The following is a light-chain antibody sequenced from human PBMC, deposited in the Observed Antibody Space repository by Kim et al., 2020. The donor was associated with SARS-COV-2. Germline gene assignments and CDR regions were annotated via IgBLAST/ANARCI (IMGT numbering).Light chain of an antibody. CDR1: QSLDNN. J-gene: IGKJ2*03. CDR3: QQYNNPNS. CDR2: AVS. Sequence: ETVMTQSPATLSVSPGERVTLSCRASQSLDNNVAWYQQKVGQSPRLLIHAVSTRATGVPARFSGSGSGTEFTLTISSLQSEDFAVYYCQQYNNPNSFGQGTKLEI. V-gene: IGKV3-15*01.